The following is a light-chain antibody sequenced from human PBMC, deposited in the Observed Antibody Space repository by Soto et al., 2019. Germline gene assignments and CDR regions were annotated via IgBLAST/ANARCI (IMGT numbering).Light chain of an antibody. CDR1: GSSIGTNT. J-gene: IGLJ2*01. V-gene: IGLV1-44*01. Sequence: QSVLTQPPSASGTPGQRVTISCSGSGSSIGTNTVNWYRQLPGTAPKLLIYGNNQRPSGVPDRFSGSKSGTSASLASSGLRSEDEAEYYCTAWDGSLNNVLFGGGTKLTVL. CDR2: GNN. CDR3: TAWDGSLNNVL.